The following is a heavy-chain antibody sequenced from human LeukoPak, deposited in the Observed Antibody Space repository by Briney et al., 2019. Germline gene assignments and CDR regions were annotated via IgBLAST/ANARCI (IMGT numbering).Heavy chain of an antibody. CDR2: IYYSGST. D-gene: IGHD5-24*01. Sequence: PSETLSLTCTVSGGSISSYYWSWIRQPPGKGLEWIGYIYYSGSTNYNPSLKSRVTISVDTSKNQFSLKLSSVTAADTAVYYCARGRDGYIMAGMDVWGQGTTVTVSS. J-gene: IGHJ6*02. V-gene: IGHV4-59*01. CDR3: ARGRDGYIMAGMDV. CDR1: GGSISSYY.